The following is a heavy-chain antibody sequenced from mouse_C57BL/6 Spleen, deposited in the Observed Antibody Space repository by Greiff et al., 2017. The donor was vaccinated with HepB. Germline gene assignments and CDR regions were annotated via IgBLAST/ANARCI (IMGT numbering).Heavy chain of an antibody. CDR2: IDPSDSYT. J-gene: IGHJ2*01. V-gene: IGHV1-50*01. CDR1: GYTFTSYW. CDR3: AREYDFLH. Sequence: QVQLQQPGAELVKPGASVKLSCKASGYTFTSYWMQWVKQRPGQGLEWIGEIDPSDSYTNYNQKFKGKATLTVDTSSSTAYMQLSSLTSEDSAVYYCAREYDFLHWGQGTTLTVSS. D-gene: IGHD2-4*01.